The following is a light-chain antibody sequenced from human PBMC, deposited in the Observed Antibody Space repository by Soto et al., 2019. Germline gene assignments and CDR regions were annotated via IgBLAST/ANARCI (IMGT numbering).Light chain of an antibody. V-gene: IGLV2-11*01. CDR3: CSYAGSYTYV. CDR2: DVS. CDR1: SSDVGRYNY. Sequence: QSVLTQPRSVSRSPGQSVTISCTGTSSDVGRYNYVSWYQQHPGKAPKLMIYDVSKRPSGVPDRFSASKSGNTASLTISGHQADDEADYYCCSYAGSYTYVFGTGTKLTVL. J-gene: IGLJ1*01.